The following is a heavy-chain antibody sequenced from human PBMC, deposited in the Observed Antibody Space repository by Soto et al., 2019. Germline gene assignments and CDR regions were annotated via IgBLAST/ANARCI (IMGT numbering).Heavy chain of an antibody. J-gene: IGHJ4*02. CDR1: GFTFSNYV. CDR2: ISDSGDTT. D-gene: IGHD6-19*01. CDR3: AKGWQVRGGQFDY. Sequence: EVQLLESEGNLVQPGGSLRLSCVASGFTFSNYVMSWVSQAPGKGLEWVSGISDSGDTTYSADFVKGRFTISRDNSKNTLYLQMNSLRAEDTAVYYCAKGWQVRGGQFDYWGQGTLVSVSS. V-gene: IGHV3-23*01.